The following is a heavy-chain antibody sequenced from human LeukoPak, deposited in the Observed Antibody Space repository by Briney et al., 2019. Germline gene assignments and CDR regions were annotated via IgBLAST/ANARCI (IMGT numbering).Heavy chain of an antibody. V-gene: IGHV1-2*02. Sequence: ASVKVSCKASGYTFTGYYMHWVRQAPGQGLEWMGWINPNSGGTNYAQKFQGRVTMTRDTPISTAYMELSRLRSDDTAVYYCATYCSSTSCYTWDWEFDYWGQGTLVTVSS. D-gene: IGHD2-2*02. J-gene: IGHJ4*02. CDR3: ATYCSSTSCYTWDWEFDY. CDR1: GYTFTGYY. CDR2: INPNSGGT.